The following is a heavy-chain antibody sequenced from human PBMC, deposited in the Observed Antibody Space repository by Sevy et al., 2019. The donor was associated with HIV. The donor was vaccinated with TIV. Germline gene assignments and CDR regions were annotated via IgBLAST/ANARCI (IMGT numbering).Heavy chain of an antibody. V-gene: IGHV3-30*18. CDR1: GFAFSDYA. CDR3: AKAHADCSGGTCYTAHYYYDMDV. CDR2: ISYAGDNK. D-gene: IGHD2-15*01. Sequence: GGSLRLSCAASGFAFSDYAMHWVRQAPGKGLEWVAAISYAGDNKYFADSVKGRFTVSKDNSKNTLYLEMNSLRAEYTAVYYCAKAHADCSGGTCYTAHYYYDMDVWGRGATVTVSS. J-gene: IGHJ6*02.